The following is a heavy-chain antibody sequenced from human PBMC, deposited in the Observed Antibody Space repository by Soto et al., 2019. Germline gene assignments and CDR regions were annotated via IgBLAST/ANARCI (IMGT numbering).Heavy chain of an antibody. J-gene: IGHJ6*02. V-gene: IGHV4-59*11. D-gene: IGHD2-2*02. CDR1: DGFISSLY. CDR3: ARTVSDCSSTSCYTFYYYGMDV. Sequence: SETLSLTCTVSDGFISSLYWCWIRQPPGKGLEWIGSIHNSGDTNYNPSLKSRISISIDRTKNQFSLKLTSVTAADTAVYYCARTVSDCSSTSCYTFYYYGMDVWGQGTTVTVSS. CDR2: IHNSGDT.